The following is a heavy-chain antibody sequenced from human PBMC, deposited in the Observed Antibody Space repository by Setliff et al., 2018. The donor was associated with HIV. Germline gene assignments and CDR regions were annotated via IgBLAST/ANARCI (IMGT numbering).Heavy chain of an antibody. J-gene: IGHJ6*03. V-gene: IGHV4-61*09. CDR3: ARGEQDIVLMVYARGYYYMDV. Sequence: SETLSLTCTVSGVSIGAGNFYWTWIRQPAGKGLEWIGHVYSSGSTYYNPSLKSRVTISLDTSKSQFSLKLSSVTAADTAVYYCARGEQDIVLMVYARGYYYMDVWGKGTTVTV. CDR1: GVSIGAGNFY. D-gene: IGHD2-8*01. CDR2: VYSSGST.